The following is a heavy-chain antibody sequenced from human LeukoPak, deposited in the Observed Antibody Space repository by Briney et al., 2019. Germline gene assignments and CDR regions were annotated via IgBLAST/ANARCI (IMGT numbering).Heavy chain of an antibody. V-gene: IGHV4-39*07. D-gene: IGHD1/OR15-1a*01. CDR2: INHSGST. CDR3: ARARVRTNYYYYMDV. Sequence: SETLSLTCTVSGGSISSGDYYWSWIRQPPGKGLEWIGEINHSGSTNYNPSLKSRVTISVDTSKNQFSLKLSSVTAADTAVYYCARARVRTNYYYYMDVWGKGTTVTVSS. J-gene: IGHJ6*03. CDR1: GGSISSGDYY.